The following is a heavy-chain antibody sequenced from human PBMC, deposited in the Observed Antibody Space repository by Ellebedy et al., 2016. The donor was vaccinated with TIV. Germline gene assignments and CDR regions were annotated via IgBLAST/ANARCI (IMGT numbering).Heavy chain of an antibody. CDR1: GFTFSSYA. Sequence: ESLKISCAASGFTFSSYAMHWVRQPPGKGLEWIGEINHSGSTNYNPSLKSRVTISVDTSKNQFSLKLSSVTAADTAVYYCARVPFDYWGQGTLVTVSS. CDR2: INHSGST. V-gene: IGHV4-34*01. CDR3: ARVPFDY. J-gene: IGHJ4*02.